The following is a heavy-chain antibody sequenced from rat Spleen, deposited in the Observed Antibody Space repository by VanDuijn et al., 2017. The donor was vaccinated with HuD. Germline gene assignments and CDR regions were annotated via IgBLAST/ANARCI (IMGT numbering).Heavy chain of an antibody. D-gene: IGHD4-3*01. CDR1: GFTFSNYD. CDR3: ARLDNSGYYFDY. CDR2: ISPSGGST. J-gene: IGHJ2*01. Sequence: EVQLVESGGGLVQPGRSLKLSCAASGFTFSNYDMAWVRQAPTKGLEWVASISPSGGSTYYRDSVKGRFTVSRDNAKSTLYLQMDSLRSEDTATYYCARLDNSGYYFDYWGQGVMVTVSS. V-gene: IGHV5-25*01.